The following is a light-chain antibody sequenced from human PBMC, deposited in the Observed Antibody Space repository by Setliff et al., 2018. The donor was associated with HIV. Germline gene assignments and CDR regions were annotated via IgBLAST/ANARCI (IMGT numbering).Light chain of an antibody. Sequence: QSALTQPASVSGSPGQSITISCTGTSSDVGTYNYVSWYQQHPGKAPKLMIYDVSKRPSGVSNRFSGSKSGNTASLTISGLQAEDEADYYCSSYTSSREVFGTGTKVTVL. CDR2: DVS. V-gene: IGLV2-14*01. J-gene: IGLJ1*01. CDR1: SSDVGTYNY. CDR3: SSYTSSREV.